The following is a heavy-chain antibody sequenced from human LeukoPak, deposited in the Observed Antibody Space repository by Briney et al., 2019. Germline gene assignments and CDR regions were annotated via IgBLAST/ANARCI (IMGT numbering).Heavy chain of an antibody. CDR3: ARDSSIYFDY. D-gene: IGHD2-21*01. Sequence: PGGSLRLSCAASGFTFSSYAMSWVRQAPGKGLEWVSSISSSSSYIYYADSVKGRFTISRDNAKNSLYLQMNSLRAEDTAVYYCARDSSIYFDYWGQGTLVTVSS. J-gene: IGHJ4*02. V-gene: IGHV3-21*01. CDR1: GFTFSSYA. CDR2: ISSSSSYI.